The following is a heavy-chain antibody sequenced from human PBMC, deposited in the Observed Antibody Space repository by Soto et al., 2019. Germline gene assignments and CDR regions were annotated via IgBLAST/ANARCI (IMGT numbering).Heavy chain of an antibody. CDR1: GYRNTSDA. D-gene: IGHD4-17*01. CDR3: ANNGDYYYYGMDV. V-gene: IGHV1-3*01. CDR2: INAGNGNT. Sequence: ASVNGSCKGSGYRNTSDAMDWVRQAPGQRLEWMGWINAGNGNTKYSQNFQGRVTITRDTSASTAYMELSSLRSEDTAVYYCANNGDYYYYGMDVWGQGTTVTVSS. J-gene: IGHJ6*02.